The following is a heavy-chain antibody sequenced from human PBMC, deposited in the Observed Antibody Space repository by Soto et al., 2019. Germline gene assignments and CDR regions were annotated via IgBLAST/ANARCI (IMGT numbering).Heavy chain of an antibody. J-gene: IGHJ4*02. Sequence: EVQLVESGGGLIQPGGSLRLSCAVSGFTVSNNYMSWVRQAPGKGLEGVSVIYSGGYTAYGDSVKGRFTISRDNSKNTQYLQMKSRSADARACFYWPAQPGGGGYWGQGTLVTVSS. V-gene: IGHV3-53*01. D-gene: IGHD2-2*01. CDR1: GFTVSNNY. CDR3: PAQPGGGGY. CDR2: IYSGGYT.